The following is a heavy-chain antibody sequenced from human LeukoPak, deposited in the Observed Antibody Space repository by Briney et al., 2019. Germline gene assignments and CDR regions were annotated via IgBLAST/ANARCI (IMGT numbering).Heavy chain of an antibody. D-gene: IGHD5-12*01. CDR1: GFTFSSYA. J-gene: IGHJ4*02. CDR3: ARRPRGYSGYDWVDY. Sequence: PGGSLRLSCAASGFTFSSYAMSWVRQAPGKGLEWVSAISGSGGSTYYADSVKGRFTISRDNSKNTLYLQMNSLRAEDTAVYYCARRPRGYSGYDWVDYWGQRTLVTVSS. CDR2: ISGSGGST. V-gene: IGHV3-23*01.